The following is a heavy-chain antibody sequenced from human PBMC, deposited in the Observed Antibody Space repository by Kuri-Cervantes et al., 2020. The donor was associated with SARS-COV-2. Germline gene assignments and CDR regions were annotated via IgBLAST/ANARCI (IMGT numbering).Heavy chain of an antibody. Sequence: GGSRRLSWAASGFTFSSYSMNWVRQAPGKGLEWVSSISSSSSYIYYADSVKGRFTISRDNAKNSLYLQMNSLRAEDTAVYYCTRVQFPYYYYMDVWGKGTTVTVSS. J-gene: IGHJ6*03. CDR1: GFTFSSYS. V-gene: IGHV3-21*01. CDR2: ISSSSSYI. CDR3: TRVQFPYYYYMDV. D-gene: IGHD5-24*01.